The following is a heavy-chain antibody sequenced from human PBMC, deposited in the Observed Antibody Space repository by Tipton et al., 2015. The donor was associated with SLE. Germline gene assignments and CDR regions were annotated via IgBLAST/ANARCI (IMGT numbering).Heavy chain of an antibody. D-gene: IGHD1-26*01. CDR3: AKADGVVGGQVPYWYFDL. V-gene: IGHV4-59*01. J-gene: IGHJ2*01. CDR2: IYYRGSPYYRESA. CDR1: GGSIGSYY. Sequence: LRLSCTVSGGSIGSYYWSWIRLTPGKGLEWIGDIYYRGSPYYRESATYNPSLESRATMSLDTPKNQFSLKLSSATAADTAVYYCAKADGVVGGQVPYWYFDLWGRGSLVSVSS.